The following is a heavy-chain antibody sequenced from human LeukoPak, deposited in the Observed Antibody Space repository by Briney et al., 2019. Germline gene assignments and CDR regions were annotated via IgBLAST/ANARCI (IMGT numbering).Heavy chain of an antibody. CDR2: IYYRGNT. CDR3: SRATNGYYWDFDY. V-gene: IGHV4-39*01. CDR1: GDSISSYNYF. J-gene: IGHJ4*02. Sequence: SETQSLTCTVSGDSISSYNYFWGWIRQPPGKGLEWVGSIYYRGNTYYNPSLKSRVTLSADTSKNQFSLKVTSVTAADTAVYYCSRATNGYYWDFDYWGQGALVTVSS. D-gene: IGHD3-22*01.